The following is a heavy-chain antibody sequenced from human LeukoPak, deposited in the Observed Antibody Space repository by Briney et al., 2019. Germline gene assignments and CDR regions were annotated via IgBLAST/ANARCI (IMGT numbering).Heavy chain of an antibody. J-gene: IGHJ5*02. CDR3: ARGRSSTSCYRT. Sequence: SETLSLTCAVYGGSFSGYYWSWIRQPPGKGLEWIGETNHSGSTNYNPSLKSRVTISVDTSKNQFSLKLSSVTAADTAVYYCARGRSSTSCYRTWGQGTLVTVSS. D-gene: IGHD2-2*01. CDR2: TNHSGST. V-gene: IGHV4-34*01. CDR1: GGSFSGYY.